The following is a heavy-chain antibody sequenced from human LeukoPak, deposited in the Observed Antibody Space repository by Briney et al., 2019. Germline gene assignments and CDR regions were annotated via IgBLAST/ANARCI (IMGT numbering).Heavy chain of an antibody. V-gene: IGHV3-30*18. CDR3: AKDTGPDRALELFDI. J-gene: IGHJ3*02. CDR1: GFTFSSYG. Sequence: TGGSLRLSCAASGFTFSSYGMHWVRQAPGKGLEWVAVISYDGSNKYYADSVKGRFTISRNNSKNTLYLQMSSLRPEDTAFYYCAKDTGPDRALELFDIWGQGTMVTVSS. D-gene: IGHD1-26*01. CDR2: ISYDGSNK.